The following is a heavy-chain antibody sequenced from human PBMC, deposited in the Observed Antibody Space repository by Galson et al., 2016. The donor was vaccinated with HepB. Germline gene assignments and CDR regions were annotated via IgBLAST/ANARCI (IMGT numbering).Heavy chain of an antibody. CDR3: ARASGDADY. CDR1: GFTFSTYW. D-gene: IGHD1-26*01. CDR2: TKQDGSEE. V-gene: IGHV3-7*01. Sequence: SLRLSCAASGFTFSTYWMCWVRQAPGKGLEWVAGTKQDGSEEYYVDSVKGRFTISRDNAKDSLSLQMNSLRAEDTAVYYCARASGDADYWGQGTLVTVSS. J-gene: IGHJ4*02.